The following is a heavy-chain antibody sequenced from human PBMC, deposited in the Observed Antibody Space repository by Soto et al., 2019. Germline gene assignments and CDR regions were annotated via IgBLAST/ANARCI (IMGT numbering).Heavy chain of an antibody. V-gene: IGHV2-5*02. J-gene: IGHJ3*02. CDR3: AHIPLITSAPYYAFDI. CDR2: IYWDDDK. Sequence: QITLKESGPTLVKPTQTLTLTCTFSGFSLSTSGVGVGWIRQPPGKALEWLALIYWDDDKRYSPSLKSRLTIPKDTPKIQVVHTMTHRDPVDTATYYCAHIPLITSAPYYAFDIWGPGTMVTVSS. CDR1: GFSLSTSGVG. D-gene: IGHD3-10*01.